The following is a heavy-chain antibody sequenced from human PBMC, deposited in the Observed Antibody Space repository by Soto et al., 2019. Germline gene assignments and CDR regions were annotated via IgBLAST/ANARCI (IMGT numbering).Heavy chain of an antibody. V-gene: IGHV4-39*01. CDR3: ARQWFCSSWYGGYFYY. CDR2: IYYSGST. CDR1: GGSISSSSYY. J-gene: IGHJ4*03. Sequence: SETLSLTCTVSGGSISSSSYYWGWIRQPPGKGLEWIGSIYYSGSTYYNPSLKSRVTISVDTSKNQFSLKLSSVTAADTAVYYCARQWFCSSWYGGYFYYWGQGTLVTVSS. D-gene: IGHD6-13*01.